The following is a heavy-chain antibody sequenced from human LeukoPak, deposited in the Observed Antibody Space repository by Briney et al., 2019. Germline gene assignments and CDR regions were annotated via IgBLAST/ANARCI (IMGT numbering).Heavy chain of an antibody. CDR2: INHSGST. J-gene: IGHJ4*02. Sequence: SETLSLTCTVSGGSISSSSYYWGWIRQPPGKGLEWIGEINHSGSTNYNPSLKSRVTISVDTSKNQFSLKLSSVTAADTAVYYCARDVPTDWGQGTLATVSS. V-gene: IGHV4-39*07. CDR1: GGSISSSSYY. CDR3: ARDVPTD.